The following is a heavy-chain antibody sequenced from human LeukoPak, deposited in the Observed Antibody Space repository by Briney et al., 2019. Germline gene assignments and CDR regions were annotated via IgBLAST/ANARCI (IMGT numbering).Heavy chain of an antibody. CDR1: GYTFTSYA. Sequence: ASVKVSCKASGYTFTSYAMNWVRQAPGQGLEWMGWINTNTGNPTYAQGFTGRSVFSLDTSVSTAYLQISSLKAEDTAVYYCARAAAETSSYYYYMDVWGKGTTVTVSS. CDR2: INTNTGNP. J-gene: IGHJ6*03. V-gene: IGHV7-4-1*02. CDR3: ARAAAETSSYYYYMDV. D-gene: IGHD6-13*01.